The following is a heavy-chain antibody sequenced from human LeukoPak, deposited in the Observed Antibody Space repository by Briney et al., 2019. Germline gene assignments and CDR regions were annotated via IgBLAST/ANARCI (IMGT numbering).Heavy chain of an antibody. CDR1: GRSISTYY. CDR3: ACGVPHSYYYMDV. J-gene: IGHJ6*03. D-gene: IGHD2-21*01. CDR2: IYYTGSA. V-gene: IGHV4-59*12. Sequence: PSETLSLTCTVSGRSISTYYWNWIRQPPGKGLEWIAHIYYTGSASYNPSLKSRATISVDTSKNQFSLSLSSVTAADTAVYYCACGVPHSYYYMDVWGKGTTVAVSS.